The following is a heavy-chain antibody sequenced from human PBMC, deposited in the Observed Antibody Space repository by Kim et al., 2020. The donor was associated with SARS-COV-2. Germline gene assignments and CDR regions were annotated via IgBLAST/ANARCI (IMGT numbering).Heavy chain of an antibody. V-gene: IGHV4-59*02. D-gene: IGHD4-17*01. CDR3: ARGSGSTIFRQRTTVTRRSFDH. Sequence: SETLSLTCTASGGSVTSYYWSWIRQPPGKGLEWIGCISDSGSSNYNPSLTSRVTMSVDRSKNHFSLKLTSVTAADTAVYYCARGSGSTIFRQRTTVTRRSFDHWGQGTLVTVPS. CDR1: GGSVTSYY. CDR2: ISDSGSS. J-gene: IGHJ4*02.